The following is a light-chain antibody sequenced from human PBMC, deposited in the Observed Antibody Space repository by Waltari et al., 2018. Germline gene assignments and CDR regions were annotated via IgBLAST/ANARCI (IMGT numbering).Light chain of an antibody. Sequence: QSALTQPRSVSGSPGQSVTISCTGTSSDVGSYKYVSWYQQHPGKALKLMIYDVSKRPSGVPDRLSGSKSGNTASLTISGLQAEDEADYYCCSYAGNYTWVFGGGTKLTVL. J-gene: IGLJ3*02. CDR3: CSYAGNYTWV. CDR1: SSDVGSYKY. CDR2: DVS. V-gene: IGLV2-11*01.